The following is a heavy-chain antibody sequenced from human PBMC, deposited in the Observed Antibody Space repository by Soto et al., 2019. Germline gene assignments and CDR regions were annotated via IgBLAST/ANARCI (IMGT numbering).Heavy chain of an antibody. D-gene: IGHD7-27*01. Sequence: QVQLQESGPGLVKPSETLSLTCTASGGSISSYYWSWIRQPPGKGLEWIGYIYYSGSTNYNPSLKSRVTISVDTSKNQFSLKLSSVTAADTAVYYCARVLGRRNYYYYGMDVWGQGTTVTVSS. CDR2: IYYSGST. CDR1: GGSISSYY. CDR3: ARVLGRRNYYYYGMDV. J-gene: IGHJ6*02. V-gene: IGHV4-59*01.